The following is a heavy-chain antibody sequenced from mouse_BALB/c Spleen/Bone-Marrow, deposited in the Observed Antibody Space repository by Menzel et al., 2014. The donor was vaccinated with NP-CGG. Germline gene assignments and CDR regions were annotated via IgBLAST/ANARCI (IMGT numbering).Heavy chain of an antibody. V-gene: IGHV4-1*02. CDR1: GFDFSRYW. D-gene: IGHD2-3*01. Sequence: EVKVVESGGGLVQPGGSLKLSCAASGFDFSRYWMSWVRQAPRKGLQWIGEINPESNTINYTPSLKDKFIISRDNAKNTLNLQMSKVRSEDTALYCCARLGYYGWFAYWGQGTLVTVSA. CDR2: INPESNTI. J-gene: IGHJ3*01. CDR3: ARLGYYGWFAY.